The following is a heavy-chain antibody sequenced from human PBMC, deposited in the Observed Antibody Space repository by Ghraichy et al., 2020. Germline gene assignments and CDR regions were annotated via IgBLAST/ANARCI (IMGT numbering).Heavy chain of an antibody. CDR2: INSDGSST. J-gene: IGHJ4*02. V-gene: IGHV3-74*01. CDR3: ARSLSYYYDSSGYTKRPFDY. CDR1: GFTFSSYW. Sequence: GGSLRLSCAASGFTFSSYWMHWVRQAPGKGLVWVSRINSDGSSTSYADSVKGRFTISRDNAKNTLYLQMNSLRAEDTAVYYCARSLSYYYDSSGYTKRPFDYWGQGTLVTVSS. D-gene: IGHD3-22*01.